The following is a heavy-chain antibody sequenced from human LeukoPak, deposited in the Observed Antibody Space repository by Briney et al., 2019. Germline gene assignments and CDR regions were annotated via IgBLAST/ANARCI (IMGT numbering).Heavy chain of an antibody. V-gene: IGHV1-8*01. J-gene: IGHJ4*02. CDR3: VRVSADRRYFDY. CDR1: GYTFTSYD. Sequence: GATVKVSCKASGYTFTSYDINWVRQATGQGLEWMGWMNSNSGNTGYGQKFQGRVTMSKNTSISTTVYMELNNLRSEDTAVYYCVRVSADRRYFDYWGQGTLVTVTS. D-gene: IGHD2-15*01. CDR2: MNSNSGNT.